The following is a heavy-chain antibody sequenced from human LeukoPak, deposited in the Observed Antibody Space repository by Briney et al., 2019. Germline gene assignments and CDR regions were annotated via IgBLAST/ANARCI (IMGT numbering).Heavy chain of an antibody. CDR3: ARGPLITAAGTS. CDR1: GVTFSRYW. Sequence: TGGSLRLSCAASGVTFSRYWMSWVRQAPGKGLEWVANIKEDGSEKYYVDSVKGRFTISRDNAKNSLYLQMNSLRAEDTSVYYCARGPLITAAGTSWGQGTLVTVSS. J-gene: IGHJ4*02. D-gene: IGHD6-13*01. V-gene: IGHV3-7*01. CDR2: IKEDGSEK.